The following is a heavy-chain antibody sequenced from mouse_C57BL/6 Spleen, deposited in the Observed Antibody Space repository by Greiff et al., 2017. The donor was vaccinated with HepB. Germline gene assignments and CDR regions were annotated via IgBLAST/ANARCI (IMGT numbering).Heavy chain of an antibody. Sequence: VQLKESGGDLVKPGGSLKLSCAASGFTFSSYGMSWVRQTPDKRLEWVATISSGGSYTYYPDSVKGRFTISRDNAKNTLYLQMSSLKSEDTAMYYCARHGGGYWGQGTTLTVSS. CDR2: ISSGGSYT. CDR3: ARHGGGY. V-gene: IGHV5-6*01. J-gene: IGHJ2*01. CDR1: GFTFSSYG.